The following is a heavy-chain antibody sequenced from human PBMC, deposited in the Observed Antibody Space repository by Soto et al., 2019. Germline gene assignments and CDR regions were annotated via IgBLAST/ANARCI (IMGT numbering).Heavy chain of an antibody. D-gene: IGHD6-6*01. Sequence: WETLSLTCAVYGGSFSGYYWSWIRQPPGKGLEWIGETNHSGSTNYNPSLKSRATISVDTSKNQFSLKLSSVTAADTAVYYCARDQVEYSSSSGLDYWGQGTPVTVSS. CDR3: ARDQVEYSSSSGLDY. J-gene: IGHJ4*02. CDR2: TNHSGST. CDR1: GGSFSGYY. V-gene: IGHV4-34*01.